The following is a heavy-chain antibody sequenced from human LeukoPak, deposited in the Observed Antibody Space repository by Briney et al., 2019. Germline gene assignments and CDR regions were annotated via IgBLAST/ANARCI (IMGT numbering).Heavy chain of an antibody. CDR3: AGLLLGYCSGGSCYREGFDY. Sequence: PSETLSLTCAVYGGSFSGYYWSWIRQPPGKGLEWIREINHSGSTNYNPSLKSRVTISVDTSKNQFSLKLSSVTAADTAVYYCAGLLLGYCSGGSCYREGFDYWGQGTLVTVSS. CDR1: GGSFSGYY. J-gene: IGHJ4*02. V-gene: IGHV4-34*01. CDR2: INHSGST. D-gene: IGHD2-15*01.